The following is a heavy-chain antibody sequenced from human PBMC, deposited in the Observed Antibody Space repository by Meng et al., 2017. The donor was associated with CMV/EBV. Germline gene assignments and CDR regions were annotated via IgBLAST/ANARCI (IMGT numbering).Heavy chain of an antibody. J-gene: IGHJ4*02. CDR2: IYYSGST. CDR1: GGSISSSSYY. D-gene: IGHD6-13*01. V-gene: IGHV4-39*07. Sequence: QAHLQESSTGLGKPLETLSLPCIVSGGSISSSSYYWGWIRQPPGKGLEWIGSIYYSGSTYYNPSLKSRVTISVDTSKNQFSLKLSSVTAADTAVYYCARGGIAAAGLHWGQGTLVTVSS. CDR3: ARGGIAAAGLH.